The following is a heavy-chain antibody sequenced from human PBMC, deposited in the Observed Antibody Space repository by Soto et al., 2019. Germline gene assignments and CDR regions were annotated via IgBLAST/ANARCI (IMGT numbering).Heavy chain of an antibody. CDR2: IIPVLGTI. Sequence: QVQLVQSGPEVKKPGSSVNISCTAPKTTFSDYGLNWVRQAPGQGLEWMGGIIPVLGTINYAQKFQGRVTINADKSSNTVYMAVTSLTSEDTAVYYFASGTLFCAGDCCFEHWGLGTVVTVSS. CDR3: ASGTLFCAGDCCFEH. J-gene: IGHJ4*02. D-gene: IGHD2-21*02. CDR1: KTTFSDYG. V-gene: IGHV1-69*06.